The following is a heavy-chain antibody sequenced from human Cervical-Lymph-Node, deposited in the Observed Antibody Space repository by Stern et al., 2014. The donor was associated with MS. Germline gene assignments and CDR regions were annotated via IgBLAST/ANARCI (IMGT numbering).Heavy chain of an antibody. CDR1: GGSFRHNA. D-gene: IGHD3-10*01. J-gene: IGHJ4*02. Sequence: VQLVQSGAEVKKPGSSVTVTCRASGGSFRHNAIAWGRQAPGQGLEWMGAIRPILGTTDFARRFQGRLAIIIYMELNSLTSEDTAVYYCARDRSLGVTPFFDYWGQGTLVTVSS. CDR2: IRPILGTT. V-gene: IGHV1-69*01. CDR3: ARDRSLGVTPFFDY.